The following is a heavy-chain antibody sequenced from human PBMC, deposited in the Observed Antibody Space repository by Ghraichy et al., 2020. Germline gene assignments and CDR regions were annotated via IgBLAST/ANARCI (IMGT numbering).Heavy chain of an antibody. Sequence: GVLRLSCTASGFTFGDYAMSWFRQAPGKGLEWVGFIRSKAYGGTTEYAASVKGRFTISRDDSKSIAYLQMNSLKTEDTAVYYCTRDGDFWSGLGERYYYYMDVWGKGTTVPVSS. CDR3: TRDGDFWSGLGERYYYYMDV. V-gene: IGHV3-49*03. CDR1: GFTFGDYA. J-gene: IGHJ6*03. CDR2: IRSKAYGGTT. D-gene: IGHD3-3*01.